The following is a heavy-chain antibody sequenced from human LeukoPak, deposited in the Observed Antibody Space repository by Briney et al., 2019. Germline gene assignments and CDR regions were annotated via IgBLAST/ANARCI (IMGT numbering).Heavy chain of an antibody. J-gene: IGHJ5*02. CDR1: GGSFSGYY. D-gene: IGHD6-13*01. CDR3: ARGRSWYPHHGWFDP. V-gene: IGHV4-34*01. Sequence: PSETLSLTCAVYGGSFSGYYWSWIRQPPGKGLEWIGEINHSGSTNYNPSLKSRVTISVDTSKNQFSLKLSSVTAADTAVYYCARGRSWYPHHGWFDPWGQGTLVTVSS. CDR2: INHSGST.